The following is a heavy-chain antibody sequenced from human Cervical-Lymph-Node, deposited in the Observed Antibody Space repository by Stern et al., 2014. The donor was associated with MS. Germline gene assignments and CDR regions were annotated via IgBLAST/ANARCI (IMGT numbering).Heavy chain of an antibody. CDR3: ASAYSSSHYYFDY. J-gene: IGHJ4*02. D-gene: IGHD6-13*01. CDR1: GFTFSCYA. Sequence: VQLWESGGGVVQPGSSLRLSCAATGFTFSCYAMHWVLQVPGKGLELVALILYDGSNPYYADSVTGRFTFSRDNFKNTLYLQMNSLRAEDTAIYYCASAYSSSHYYFDYWGQGTLVTVSS. CDR2: ILYDGSNP. V-gene: IGHV3-33*01.